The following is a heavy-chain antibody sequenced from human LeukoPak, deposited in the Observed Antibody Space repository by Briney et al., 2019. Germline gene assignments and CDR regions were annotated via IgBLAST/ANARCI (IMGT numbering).Heavy chain of an antibody. D-gene: IGHD3-10*01. CDR1: GYTFTSYY. CDR2: INPSGGST. CDR3: ARAGDDYYGSGSYGSLDY. Sequence: GASVKVSCKASGYTFTSYYMHWVRQAPGQGLEWMGIINPSGGSTSYAQKFQGRVTMTRDTSTSTVYMELSSLRSEDTAVYYCARAGDDYYGSGSYGSLDYWGQGTLVTVSS. V-gene: IGHV1-46*01. J-gene: IGHJ4*02.